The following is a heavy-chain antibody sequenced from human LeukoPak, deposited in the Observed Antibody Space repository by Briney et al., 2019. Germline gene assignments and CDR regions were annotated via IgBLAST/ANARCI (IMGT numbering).Heavy chain of an antibody. CDR2: IYTSGST. J-gene: IGHJ6*03. D-gene: IGHD6-6*01. CDR1: GGSISSGSYY. Sequence: SETLSLTCTVSGGSISSGSYYWSWIRQPAGKGLEWIGRIYTSGSTNYNPSLKSRVTISVDTSKNQFSLKLSSVTAADTAVYYCARDSIAARNYYMDVWGKGTTVTVSS. CDR3: ARDSIAARNYYMDV. V-gene: IGHV4-61*02.